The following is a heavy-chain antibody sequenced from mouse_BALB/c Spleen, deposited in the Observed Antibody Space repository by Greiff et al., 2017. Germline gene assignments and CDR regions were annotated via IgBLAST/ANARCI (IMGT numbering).Heavy chain of an antibody. CDR3: ARSSYYGNYGFAY. V-gene: IGHV3-8*02. D-gene: IGHD2-10*01. CDR1: GDSITSGY. CDR2: ISYSGST. Sequence: EVQVVESGPSLVKPSQTLSLTCSVTGDSITSGYWNWIRKFPGNKLEYMGYISYSGSTYYNPSLKSRISITRDTSKNQYYLQLNSVTTEDTATYYCARSSYYGNYGFAYWGQGTLVTVSA. J-gene: IGHJ3*01.